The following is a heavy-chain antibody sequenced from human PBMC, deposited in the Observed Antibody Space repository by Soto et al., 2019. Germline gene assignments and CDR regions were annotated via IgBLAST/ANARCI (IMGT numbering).Heavy chain of an antibody. CDR1: GFSLNTRAVG. CDR2: INWNDDM. Sequence: QITLKESGPTLVKPTQTLTLTCTFSGFSLNTRAVGVGWIRKPPGKALEWLALINWNDDMRYSPSLKDRLTLTKNTSKNHVVLTMTNIDFVDIATYYCAHRHDLGGFDVLGKGTTVTVSS. J-gene: IGHJ3*01. CDR3: AHRHDLGGFDV. V-gene: IGHV2-5*01. D-gene: IGHD2-15*01.